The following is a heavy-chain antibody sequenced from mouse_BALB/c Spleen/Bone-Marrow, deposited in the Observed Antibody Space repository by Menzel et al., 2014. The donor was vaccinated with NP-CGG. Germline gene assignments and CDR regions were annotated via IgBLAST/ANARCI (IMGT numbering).Heavy chain of an antibody. CDR3: TRXXXXXXXXXX. V-gene: IGHV1S81*02. CDR1: GYTFSSYY. J-gene: IGHJ1*01. CDR2: INPSNGGT. Sequence: VQLQQSGAELVKPGASVKLSCKASGYTFSSYYMYWVKQRPGQGLEWIGEINPSNGGTKFNEKFKSKATLTVDKSSSTAYMRLSSLTXXDSAVYYCTRXXXXXXXXXXWGAGTTVTXSS.